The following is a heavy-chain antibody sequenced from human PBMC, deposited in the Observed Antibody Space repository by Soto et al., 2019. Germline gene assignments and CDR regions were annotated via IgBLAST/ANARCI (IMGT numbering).Heavy chain of an antibody. CDR3: EKYSSGWYYSDY. CDR1: GGTFSSYA. J-gene: IGHJ4*02. CDR2: IIPIIGTA. Sequence: QVQLVQSGAEVKKPGASVKVSCKASGGTFSSYAISWVRQAPGQGLEWMGGIIPIIGTANYAQKFQGSVTITADKSTSTAYMELSSLRSEDTAVYDCEKYSSGWYYSDYWGQGTLVTVSS. V-gene: IGHV1-69*06. D-gene: IGHD6-19*01.